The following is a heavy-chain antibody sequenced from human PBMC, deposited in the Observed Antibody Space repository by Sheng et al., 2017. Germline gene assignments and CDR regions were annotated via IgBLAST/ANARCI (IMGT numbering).Heavy chain of an antibody. V-gene: IGHV1-69*13. Sequence: QVQLVQSGAEVKKPGSSVKVSCKASGGTFSSYAISWVRQAPGQGLEWMGGIIPIFGTANYAQKFQGRVTITADESTSTAYMELSSLRSEDTAVYYCARWVNYYGSGSYGDAFDIWGQGTMVTVSS. CDR1: GGTFSSYA. CDR3: ARWVNYYGSGSYGDAFDI. CDR2: IIPIFGTA. J-gene: IGHJ3*02. D-gene: IGHD3-10*01.